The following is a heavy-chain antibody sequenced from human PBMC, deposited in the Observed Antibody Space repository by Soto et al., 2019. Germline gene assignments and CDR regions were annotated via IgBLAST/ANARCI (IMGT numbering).Heavy chain of an antibody. Sequence: QVQLVQSGAEVKKPGSSVKVSCKASGGTFSSYAISWVRQAPGQGLEWMGGIIPIFGTANYEQKFQVRVTITAVESTSTAYMELSSLRSEVTAVYYCALLFRGGVTGYYKGFVDYWGQGTLVTVSS. D-gene: IGHD3-9*01. V-gene: IGHV1-69*12. CDR1: GGTFSSYA. J-gene: IGHJ4*02. CDR2: IIPIFGTA. CDR3: ALLFRGGVTGYYKGFVDY.